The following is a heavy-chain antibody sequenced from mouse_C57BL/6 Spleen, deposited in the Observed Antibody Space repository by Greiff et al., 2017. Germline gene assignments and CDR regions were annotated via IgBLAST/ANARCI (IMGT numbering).Heavy chain of an antibody. CDR3: ARGGYDYEAWFAY. CDR1: GYAFTNYL. D-gene: IGHD2-4*01. Sequence: VQLQQSGAELVRPGTSVKVSCKASGYAFTNYLIEWVKQRPGQGLEWIGVINPGSGGTNYNEKFKGKATLTADKSSSTAYMQLSSLTSEDSAVYFCARGGYDYEAWFAYWGQGTLVTVSA. J-gene: IGHJ3*01. CDR2: INPGSGGT. V-gene: IGHV1-54*01.